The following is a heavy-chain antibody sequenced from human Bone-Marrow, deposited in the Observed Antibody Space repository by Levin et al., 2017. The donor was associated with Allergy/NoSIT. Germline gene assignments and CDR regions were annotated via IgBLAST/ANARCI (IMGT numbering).Heavy chain of an antibody. J-gene: IGHJ4*02. V-gene: IGHV3-15*01. CDR1: GVTLSDAW. Sequence: GGSLRLSCAASGVTLSDAWMSWVRQAPGKGLEWVGRIKSTVDGGATHYAAPVKDRFTISRDDSKNTLFLHMNSLRIEDTAVYYCTTDRRWEPLQFDHWGQGTQVIVSS. CDR3: TTDRRWEPLQFDH. CDR2: IKSTVDGGAT. D-gene: IGHD5-24*01.